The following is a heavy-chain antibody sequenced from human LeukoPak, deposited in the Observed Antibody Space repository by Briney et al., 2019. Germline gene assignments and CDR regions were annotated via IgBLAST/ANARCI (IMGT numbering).Heavy chain of an antibody. CDR3: ARTPLGYCSGGSCPTDY. CDR2: IYSGGST. J-gene: IGHJ4*02. CDR1: GFTVSSNY. V-gene: IGHV3-53*01. Sequence: PGGSLRLSCAASGFTVSSNYMSWVRQAPGKGLEWVSVIYSGGSTYYADSVKGRFTISRDNSKNTLYLQMNSLRAEDTAVYYCARTPLGYCSGGSCPTDYWGQGTLVTVSS. D-gene: IGHD2-15*01.